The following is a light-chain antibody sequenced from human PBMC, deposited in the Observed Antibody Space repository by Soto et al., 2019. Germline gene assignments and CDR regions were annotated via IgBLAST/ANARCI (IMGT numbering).Light chain of an antibody. V-gene: IGKV3-20*01. CDR2: GAS. CDR1: QSISSSY. J-gene: IGKJ1*01. CDR3: QQYGSSWWT. Sequence: EIVLTQSPGTLSLSPGKRATLSCRASQSISSSYLAWYQQRPGQAPRLLIYGASSRATGIPDRFSGSGSGTEFTLTISRLEPEDFALYYWQQYGSSWWTFGQGTKVDIK.